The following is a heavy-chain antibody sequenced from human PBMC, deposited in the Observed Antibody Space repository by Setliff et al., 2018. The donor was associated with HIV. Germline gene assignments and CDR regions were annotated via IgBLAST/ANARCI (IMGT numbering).Heavy chain of an antibody. CDR2: ISAYNGNT. V-gene: IGHV1-18*01. CDR1: AYTFTDYG. CDR3: ARVDSGSYYRWYFDL. Sequence: ASVKVSCRASAYTFTDYGISWVRQAPGQGLEWMGWISAYNGNTNYAQKLQGRVTMTTDTSTSTAYMELRSLRSADTAVYYCARVDSGSYYRWYFDLWGRGTLVTVSS. D-gene: IGHD1-26*01. J-gene: IGHJ2*01.